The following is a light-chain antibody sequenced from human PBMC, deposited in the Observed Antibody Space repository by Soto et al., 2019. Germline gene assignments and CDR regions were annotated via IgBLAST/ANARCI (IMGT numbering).Light chain of an antibody. CDR2: LGS. J-gene: IGKJ5*01. V-gene: IGKV2-28*01. CDR3: MQALQISSIT. CDR1: QSLLHSNGYNC. Sequence: EIVLTQSPLSLPVTPGEPASISCRSSQSLLHSNGYNCLDWYLQKPGQSPQLLIYLGSNRASGVPDRFSGIGSGTNSTLKISRVEAEDVGVYYCMQALQISSITFGQGTRLEIK.